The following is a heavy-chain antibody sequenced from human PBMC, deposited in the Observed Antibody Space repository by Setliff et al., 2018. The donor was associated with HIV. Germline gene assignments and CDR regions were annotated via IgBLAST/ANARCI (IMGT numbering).Heavy chain of an antibody. CDR3: ARDRRITMVRGVPGRFDP. D-gene: IGHD3-10*01. V-gene: IGHV1-2*02. Sequence: ASVKVSCKASGYSFTTSGVSWVRQAPGQGLEWMGWINPNSGGTNYAQKFQGRVTMTRDTSISTAYMELSRLRSDDTAVYYCARDRRITMVRGVPGRFDPWGQGTLVTVSS. CDR2: INPNSGGT. CDR1: GYSFTTSG. J-gene: IGHJ5*02.